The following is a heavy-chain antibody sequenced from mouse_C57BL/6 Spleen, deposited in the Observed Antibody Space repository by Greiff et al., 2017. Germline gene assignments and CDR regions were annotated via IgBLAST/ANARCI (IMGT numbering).Heavy chain of an antibody. D-gene: IGHD1-1*01. CDR2: IPPNSGST. J-gene: IGHJ2*01. Sequence: QVQLQQPGAALVKPGASVKLSCKASGYTFTSYWMHWVKQRPGQGLEWIGMIPPNSGSTNYNEKFKSKATLTVDKSSSTAYMQLSSLTSEDSAVYYCFAITTVVGYWGQGTTLTVSA. CDR3: FAITTVVGY. CDR1: GYTFTSYW. V-gene: IGHV1-64*01.